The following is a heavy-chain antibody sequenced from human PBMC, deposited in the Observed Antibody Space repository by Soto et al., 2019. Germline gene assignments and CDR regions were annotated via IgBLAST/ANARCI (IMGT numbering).Heavy chain of an antibody. V-gene: IGHV4-4*02. J-gene: IGHJ6*02. CDR2: IYHSGST. Sequence: PSETLSLTCAVSGGSISSSNWWSWVRQPPGKGLEWIGEIYHSGSTNYNPSLKSRVTISVDKSKNQFSLKLSSVTAADTAVHYCARELVPAATPFYYYGMDVWGQGTTVTVSS. CDR3: ARELVPAATPFYYYGMDV. D-gene: IGHD2-2*01. CDR1: GGSISSSNW.